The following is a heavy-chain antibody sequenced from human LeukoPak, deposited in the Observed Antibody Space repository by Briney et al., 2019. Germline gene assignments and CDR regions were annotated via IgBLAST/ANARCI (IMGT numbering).Heavy chain of an antibody. CDR1: GFTFSNYS. V-gene: IGHV3-21*01. D-gene: IGHD6-19*01. CDR2: ISSSSSYI. Sequence: GGSLRLSCAASGFTFSNYSMNWVRQAPGKGLEWVSSISSSSSYIYYADSVKGRFTISRDNAKNSLYLQMNSLRAEDTAVYYCARGWSYSSGGRGVGYWGQGTLVTVSS. CDR3: ARGWSYSSGGRGVGY. J-gene: IGHJ4*02.